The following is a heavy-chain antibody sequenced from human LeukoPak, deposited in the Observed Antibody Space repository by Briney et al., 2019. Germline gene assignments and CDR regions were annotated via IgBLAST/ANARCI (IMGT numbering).Heavy chain of an antibody. Sequence: GSLRLSCAASGFTFSSYAMHWVRQAPGKGLEWVAVISYDGSNKYYADSVKGRFTISRDNSKNTLYLQMNSLRAEDTAVYYCASPTYSSSFYYYYGMDVWGQGTTVTVSS. D-gene: IGHD6-13*01. J-gene: IGHJ6*02. CDR3: ASPTYSSSFYYYYGMDV. CDR1: GFTFSSYA. CDR2: ISYDGSNK. V-gene: IGHV3-30-3*01.